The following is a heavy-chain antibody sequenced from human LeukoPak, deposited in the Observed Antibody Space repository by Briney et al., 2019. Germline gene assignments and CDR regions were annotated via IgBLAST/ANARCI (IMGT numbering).Heavy chain of an antibody. V-gene: IGHV1-2*02. J-gene: IGHJ5*02. CDR1: GYTFTGDY. CDR2: INPNSGGT. Sequence: VASVKFSCKAAGYTFTGDYMHWVRQAPGQGLEWMGWINPNSGGTNYAQKFQGRVTMTRDTSISTAYMELSRLRSDDTAVYYCARGRGYCSSTSCYSLWLDPWGQGTLVTVSS. D-gene: IGHD2-2*02. CDR3: ARGRGYCSSTSCYSLWLDP.